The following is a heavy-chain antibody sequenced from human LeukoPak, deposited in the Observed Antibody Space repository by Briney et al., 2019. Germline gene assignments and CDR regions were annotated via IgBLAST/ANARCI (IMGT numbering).Heavy chain of an antibody. CDR2: IIPILGIA. V-gene: IGHV1-69*04. CDR3: ARDEVIVGATAFDY. J-gene: IGHJ4*02. Sequence: SVKVSCKASGGTFSSYAISWVRQAPGQGLEWMGRIIPILGIANYAQKFQGRVTITADKSTSTAYMELSSLRSEDTAVYYCARDEVIVGATAFDYWGQGTLVTVSS. CDR1: GGTFSSYA. D-gene: IGHD1-26*01.